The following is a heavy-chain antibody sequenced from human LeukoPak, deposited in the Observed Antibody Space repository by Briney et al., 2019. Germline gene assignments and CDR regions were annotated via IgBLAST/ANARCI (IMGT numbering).Heavy chain of an antibody. CDR3: AAPGSGSYYH. CDR2: IWHIGST. V-gene: IGHV4-39*01. Sequence: SETLSLTCTVSGGSISSSSSYWAWIRQLPGKGLEWFGSIWHIGSTYYNPSLKSRVTISIDTSKNQFFLKLSSVTAADTAVYYCAAPGSGSYYHWGQGILVTVS. CDR1: GGSISSSSSY. J-gene: IGHJ4*02. D-gene: IGHD3-10*01.